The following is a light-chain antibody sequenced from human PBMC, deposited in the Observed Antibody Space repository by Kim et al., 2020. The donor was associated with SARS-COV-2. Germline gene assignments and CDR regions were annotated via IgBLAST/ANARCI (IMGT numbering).Light chain of an antibody. CDR3: QVWDSATAI. V-gene: IGLV3-1*01. CDR1: RLADKE. J-gene: IGLJ2*01. CDR2: QDI. Sequence: VSPGQTASITCSGERLADKEVCWYQQMPGQSPVLVIYQDIKRPSGIPERFSGANSGNTATLTISGTQAMDDGDYYCQVWDSATAIFGGGTQLTVL.